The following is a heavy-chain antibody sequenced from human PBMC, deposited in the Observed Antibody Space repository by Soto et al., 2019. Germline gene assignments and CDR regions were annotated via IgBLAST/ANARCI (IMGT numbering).Heavy chain of an antibody. V-gene: IGHV1-18*04. CDR2: ISGHNGNT. CDR3: AKDPTRGYNYGSYFHY. Sequence: GASVKVSCKASGYTFTSYGISWVRQAPGQGPEWMGWISGHNGNTNHPQSLQGRVTMTTDTSRNTAYMELRSLRADDTSVYFCAKDPTRGYNYGSYFHYWGQGTLVTVSS. D-gene: IGHD3-10*01. CDR1: GYTFTSYG. J-gene: IGHJ4*02.